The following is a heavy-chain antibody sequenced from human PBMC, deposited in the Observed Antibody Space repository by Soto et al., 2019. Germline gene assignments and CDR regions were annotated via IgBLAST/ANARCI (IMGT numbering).Heavy chain of an antibody. Sequence: SSETLSLTCTVSGGSISSGDYYRRWIRQPPGKGLEWIGYIYYSGSTYYNPSLKSRVTISVDTSKNQFSLKLSSVTAADTAVYYCARLGGFGVVIGWFDPWGQGTLVTVSS. J-gene: IGHJ5*02. V-gene: IGHV4-30-4*01. CDR1: GGSISSGDYY. CDR2: IYYSGST. D-gene: IGHD3-3*01. CDR3: ARLGGFGVVIGWFDP.